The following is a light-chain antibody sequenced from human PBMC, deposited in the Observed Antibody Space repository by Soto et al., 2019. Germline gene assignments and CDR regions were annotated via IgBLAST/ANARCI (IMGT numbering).Light chain of an antibody. J-gene: IGKJ1*01. Sequence: EIVLTQSPGTLPLSPGERATLSCRASQTISSSHIAWYQQKPGQAPRLLIYGPSGRATGIPDRFSGSGSGTDFSLSITGLEPEDFAVYYCHQFGSSPQTFGHGTKVEVK. CDR2: GPS. V-gene: IGKV3-20*01. CDR1: QTISSSH. CDR3: HQFGSSPQT.